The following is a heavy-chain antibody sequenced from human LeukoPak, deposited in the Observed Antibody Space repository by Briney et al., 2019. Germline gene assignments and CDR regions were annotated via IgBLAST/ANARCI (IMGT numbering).Heavy chain of an antibody. V-gene: IGHV5-51*01. D-gene: IGHD1-14*01. CDR3: ARLATVGPFDL. CDR1: GDSFTTYW. J-gene: IGHJ4*02. Sequence: GESLKISCKGSGDSFTTYWIGRVRQMPGKGLGWLGIIYPPDSDTRYSPSFQGQVTISVDKSISTAYLQWSSLKASDTAMFYCARLATVGPFDLWGQGSLVAVSS. CDR2: IYPPDSDT.